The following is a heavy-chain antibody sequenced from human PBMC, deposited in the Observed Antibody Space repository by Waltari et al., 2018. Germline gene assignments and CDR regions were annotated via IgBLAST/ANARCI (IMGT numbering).Heavy chain of an antibody. CDR1: GFTFDDYA. CDR2: ISWNSGSI. CDR3: AREVEGRDAFDI. Sequence: EVQLVESGGGLVQPGRSLRLSCAASGFTFDDYAMHWVRQAPGKGLEWVSGISWNSGSIGYADSVKGRFTISRDNAKNSLYLQMNSLRAEDTAVYYCAREVEGRDAFDIWGQGTMVTVSS. V-gene: IGHV3-9*01. J-gene: IGHJ3*02.